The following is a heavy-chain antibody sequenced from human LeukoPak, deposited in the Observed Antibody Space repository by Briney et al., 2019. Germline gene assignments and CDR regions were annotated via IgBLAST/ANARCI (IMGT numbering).Heavy chain of an antibody. CDR2: MNPNSGNT. CDR1: GYTFTSYD. V-gene: IGHV1-18*01. Sequence: ASVKVSCKASGYTFTSYDINWVRQATGQGLEWMGWMNPNSGNTNYAQKLQGRVTMTTDTSTSTAYMELRSLRSDDTAVYYCARDHGLGGATLDPLGQGTLVTVSS. J-gene: IGHJ5*02. D-gene: IGHD1-26*01. CDR3: ARDHGLGGATLDP.